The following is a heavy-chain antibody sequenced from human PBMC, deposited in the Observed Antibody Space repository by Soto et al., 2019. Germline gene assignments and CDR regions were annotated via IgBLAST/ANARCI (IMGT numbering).Heavy chain of an antibody. V-gene: IGHV4-31*03. CDR3: ARYTVVPAAIGQHDAFDI. J-gene: IGHJ3*02. Sequence: PSETLSLTCTVSGGSISSGGYYWSWIRQHPGKGLEWIGYIYYSGSTYYNPSLKSRVTISVDTSKNQFSLKLSPVTAADTAVYYCARYTVVPAAIGQHDAFDIWGQGTMVTVSS. CDR2: IYYSGST. D-gene: IGHD2-2*01. CDR1: GGSISSGGYY.